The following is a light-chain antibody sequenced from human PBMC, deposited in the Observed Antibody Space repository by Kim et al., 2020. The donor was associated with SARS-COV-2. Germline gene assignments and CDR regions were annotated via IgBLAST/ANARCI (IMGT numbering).Light chain of an antibody. V-gene: IGKV1-5*03. J-gene: IGKJ2*03. CDR3: QQYNSYSPRYS. CDR2: KAS. Sequence: VGDRVTITCRASQSISSWLTWYQQKPGKAPKLLIYKASSLESGVPSRFSGSGSGTEFTLTISSLQPDDFATYYCQQYNSYSPRYSFGQGTKLEI. CDR1: QSISSW.